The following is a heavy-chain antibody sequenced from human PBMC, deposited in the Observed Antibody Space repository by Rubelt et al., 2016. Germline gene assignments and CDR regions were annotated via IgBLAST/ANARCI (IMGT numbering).Heavy chain of an antibody. J-gene: IGHJ4*02. V-gene: IGHV3-30*02. CDR2: IRNDGSTE. D-gene: IGHD5-18*01. CDR3: AKDGDGYPY. Sequence: GGGVAQPGGSLRLSCAASGFTFSSYGMHWVRQAPGKGLEWVAFIRNDGSTEYYADSVKGRFTISRDNSKNTLYLQMNSLRVEDTAVYYCAKDGDGYPYWGQGTLVTVSS. CDR1: GFTFSSYG.